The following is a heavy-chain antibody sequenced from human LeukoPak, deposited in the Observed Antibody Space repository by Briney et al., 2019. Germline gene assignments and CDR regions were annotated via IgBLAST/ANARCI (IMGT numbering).Heavy chain of an antibody. J-gene: IGHJ4*02. CDR3: AREGQQLVHPFDY. Sequence: SGGSLRLSCAASGFTFSSYAMSWVRQAPGKGLEWIGYIYYSGSTNYNPSLKSRVTISVDTSKNQFSLKLSSVTAADTAVYYCAREGQQLVHPFDYWGQGTLVTVSS. CDR2: IYYSGST. V-gene: IGHV4-59*01. D-gene: IGHD6-13*01. CDR1: GFTFSSYA.